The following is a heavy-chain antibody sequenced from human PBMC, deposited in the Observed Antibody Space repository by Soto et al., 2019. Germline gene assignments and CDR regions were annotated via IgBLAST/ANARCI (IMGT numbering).Heavy chain of an antibody. CDR1: GGSISSTTYN. CDR2: IYYSGST. Sequence: PSETLSLTCSVSGGSISSTTYNWGWIRQPPGKGLEWIGSIYYSGSTNYNPSLKSRVTISVDTSKNQFSLKLSSVTAADTAVYYCASRSQLLVHFVYWGQGTLVTVSS. CDR3: ASRSQLLVHFVY. V-gene: IGHV4-39*01. J-gene: IGHJ4*02. D-gene: IGHD1-26*01.